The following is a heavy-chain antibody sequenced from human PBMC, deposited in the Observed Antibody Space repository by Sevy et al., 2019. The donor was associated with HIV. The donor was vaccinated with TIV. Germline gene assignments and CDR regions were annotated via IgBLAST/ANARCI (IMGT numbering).Heavy chain of an antibody. CDR2: IWYDGGSK. CDR1: GFTFSSYG. D-gene: IGHD2-2*01. CDR3: ARDTIVVVPAASDPYYYYYGMDV. V-gene: IGHV3-33*01. Sequence: GGSLRLSCAASGFTFSSYGMHWVRQAPGTGLEWVAVIWYDGGSKYYADSVKGRFTISRDNAKNSLYLQMNSLRAEDTAVYYCARDTIVVVPAASDPYYYYYGMDVWGQGTTVTVSS. J-gene: IGHJ6*02.